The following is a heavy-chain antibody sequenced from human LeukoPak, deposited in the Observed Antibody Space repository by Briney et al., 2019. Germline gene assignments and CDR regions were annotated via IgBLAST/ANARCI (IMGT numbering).Heavy chain of an antibody. CDR2: ISSSSSTI. Sequence: GGSLRLSCAASGFTFSSYSMNWVRQAPGKGLEWVSYISSSSSTIYYADSVKGRFTISRDNAKNSLYLQMNSLRAEDTAVYYCARGTRPGYFDYWGLGTLVTVSS. D-gene: IGHD1-14*01. J-gene: IGHJ4*02. CDR1: GFTFSSYS. V-gene: IGHV3-48*04. CDR3: ARGTRPGYFDY.